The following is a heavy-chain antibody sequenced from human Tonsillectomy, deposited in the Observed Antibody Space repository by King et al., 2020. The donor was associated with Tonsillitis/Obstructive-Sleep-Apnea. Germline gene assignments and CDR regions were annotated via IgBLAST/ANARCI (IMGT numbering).Heavy chain of an antibody. CDR1: GFTFSSYW. CDR3: ARESDFWSGRPFDY. V-gene: IGHV3-74*01. CDR2: INSDGSST. D-gene: IGHD3-3*01. J-gene: IGHJ4*02. Sequence: VQLVESGGGLVQPGGSLRLSCAASGFTFSSYWMHWVRQAPGKGLVWVSRINSDGSSTSYAGSVKGRFTISRDNAKNTLYLQMNSLRAEDTAVYYCARESDFWSGRPFDYWGQGTLVTVSS.